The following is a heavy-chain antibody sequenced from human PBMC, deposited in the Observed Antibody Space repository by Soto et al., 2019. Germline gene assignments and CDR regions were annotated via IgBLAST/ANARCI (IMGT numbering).Heavy chain of an antibody. J-gene: IGHJ4*02. CDR1: GGSINSANYY. V-gene: IGHV4-31*11. CDR2: NQYTGNP. Sequence: QVQLQESGPGLVKPSQTLSLTCAVSGGSINSANYYCNWIRQRPGEGLEWIGYNQYTGNPFYNPSIKSRVTISVDTSKNQFSLKLSSVTAADTAVYYCAAGHLTAGELFFASWGQGTLVTVSS. CDR3: AAGHLTAGELFFAS. D-gene: IGHD3-10*01.